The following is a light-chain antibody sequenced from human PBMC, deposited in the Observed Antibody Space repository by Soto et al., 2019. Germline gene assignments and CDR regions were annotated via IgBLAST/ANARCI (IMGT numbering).Light chain of an antibody. V-gene: IGKV3-20*01. CDR3: QKYGTSPPFT. CDR2: GAS. CDR1: QSVSSTY. J-gene: IGKJ2*01. Sequence: EIVLTQSPGTLSLSPGERATLSCRASQSVSSTYLAWYQQKPGQAPRVLVYGASNRATGIPDRFSGSGSGTDFTLTISRLEPEDFAVYFCQKYGTSPPFTFGQGTKVDIK.